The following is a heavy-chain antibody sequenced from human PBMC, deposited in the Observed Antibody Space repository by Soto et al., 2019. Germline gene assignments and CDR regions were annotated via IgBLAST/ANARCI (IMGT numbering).Heavy chain of an antibody. Sequence: QVQLVESGGGVVQPGRSLRLSCAASGFTFSSYGMHWVRQAPGKGLEWVAVIWYDGSNKYYADSVKGRFTISRDNSKNTLYLQMNSLRAEDTAVYYCARDDGLRVHDPWGQGTLVTVSS. CDR2: IWYDGSNK. D-gene: IGHD3-10*01. CDR3: ARDDGLRVHDP. V-gene: IGHV3-33*01. CDR1: GFTFSSYG. J-gene: IGHJ5*02.